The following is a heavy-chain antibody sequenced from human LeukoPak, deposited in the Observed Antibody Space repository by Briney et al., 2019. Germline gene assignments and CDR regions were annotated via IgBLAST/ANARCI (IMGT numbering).Heavy chain of an antibody. CDR3: ARGHLLAPWSAFDI. J-gene: IGHJ3*02. V-gene: IGHV4-31*03. CDR1: GGSISSGGYY. Sequence: PSETLSLTCTVSGGSISSGGYYWSWIRQHPGKGLEWIRYIYYSGSTYYNPSLKSRVTISVDTSKNQFSLKLSSVTAADTAVYYCARGHLLAPWSAFDIWGQGAMVTVSS. D-gene: IGHD2-21*01. CDR2: IYYSGST.